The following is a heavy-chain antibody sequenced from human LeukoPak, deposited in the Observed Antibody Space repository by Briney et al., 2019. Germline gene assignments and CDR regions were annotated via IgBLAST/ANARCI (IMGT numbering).Heavy chain of an antibody. CDR2: ISAYNGNT. Sequence: ASVKVSCKASGYTFTSYGISWVRQAPGQGLEWMGWISAYNGNTNYAQKLQGRVTMTTDTSTSTAYMELRSLRSDDTAVYYCAINYYDYVRGSYRSDYWGQGTLVTVSS. V-gene: IGHV1-18*01. CDR3: AINYYDYVRGSYRSDY. J-gene: IGHJ4*02. D-gene: IGHD3-16*02. CDR1: GYTFTSYG.